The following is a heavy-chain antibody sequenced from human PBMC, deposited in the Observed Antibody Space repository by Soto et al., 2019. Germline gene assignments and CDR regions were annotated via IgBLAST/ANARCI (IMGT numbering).Heavy chain of an antibody. Sequence: GGSLRISCAASGFTFSSYAMSWVRQALGKGLEWVSSISSGGDNTYSADSVKGRFTISRDNSKNTLYLQMNSLRAEDTAVYYCAKDFDSYSSGRYGMDVWGQGTTVTVYS. J-gene: IGHJ6*02. CDR3: AKDFDSYSSGRYGMDV. CDR1: GFTFSSYA. V-gene: IGHV3-23*01. CDR2: ISSGGDNT. D-gene: IGHD6-19*01.